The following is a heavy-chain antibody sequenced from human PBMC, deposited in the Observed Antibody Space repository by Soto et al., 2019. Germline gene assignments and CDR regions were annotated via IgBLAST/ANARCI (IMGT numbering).Heavy chain of an antibody. J-gene: IGHJ4*02. D-gene: IGHD6-13*01. CDR1: GFTFSGYA. V-gene: IGHV3-7*03. Sequence: GGSLRLSCASSGFTFSGYAMSWVRQAPGKGLEWVANIKHDGSERYYVDSVKGRFTISTDNTKDSLLLQMNNLRAEATAVYYCVAGVAATGNFDYWGQGTLVTVSS. CDR3: VAGVAATGNFDY. CDR2: IKHDGSER.